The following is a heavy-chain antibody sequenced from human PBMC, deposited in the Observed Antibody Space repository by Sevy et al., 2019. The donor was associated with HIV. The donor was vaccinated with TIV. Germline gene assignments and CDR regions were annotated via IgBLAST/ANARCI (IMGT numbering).Heavy chain of an antibody. J-gene: IGHJ3*02. Sequence: GGSLRLSCAASGFTFSSYAMSWVRQAPGKGLEWVSAISGSGGSTYYADSVKGRFTISRDNSKNTLYLQMNSLRAEDTAVYYCAKDDPHLLITMVRGRDAFDIWGQGTMVTVSS. CDR2: ISGSGGST. V-gene: IGHV3-23*01. D-gene: IGHD3-10*01. CDR3: AKDDPHLLITMVRGRDAFDI. CDR1: GFTFSSYA.